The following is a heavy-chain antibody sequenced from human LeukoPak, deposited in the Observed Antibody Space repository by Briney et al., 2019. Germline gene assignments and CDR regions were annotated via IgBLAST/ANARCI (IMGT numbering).Heavy chain of an antibody. CDR2: INAGKDNT. CDR3: ARGEVITTVRGVIGSNWFDL. D-gene: IGHD3-10*01. J-gene: IGHJ5*02. CDR1: GYIFTRYA. V-gene: IGHV1-3*01. Sequence: ASVKVSCKASGYIFTRYAMYWVRQAPGQGLELMGWINAGKDNTKYSQKFQGRVTITRDTSASTAYMGLSSLRSEDTAVYYCARGEVITTVRGVIGSNWFDLWGQGTLVIVSS.